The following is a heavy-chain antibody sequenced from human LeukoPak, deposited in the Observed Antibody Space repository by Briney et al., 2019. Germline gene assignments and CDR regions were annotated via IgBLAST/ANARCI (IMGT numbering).Heavy chain of an antibody. J-gene: IGHJ4*02. V-gene: IGHV3-33*06. CDR2: IWYDESLK. CDR1: GFSLSNSG. Sequence: GRSLRLSCAASGFSLSNSGMHWVRQAPGKGLEWVSVIWYDESLKYYADSVKGRFTISRDNSKNTLYLQMNSLRAEDTAVYYCAKDVGMIGYCSGGSCYAIDYWGQGTLVTVSS. CDR3: AKDVGMIGYCSGGSCYAIDY. D-gene: IGHD2-15*01.